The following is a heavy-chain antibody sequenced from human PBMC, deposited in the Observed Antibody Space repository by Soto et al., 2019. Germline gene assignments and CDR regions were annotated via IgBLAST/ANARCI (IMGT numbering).Heavy chain of an antibody. J-gene: IGHJ4*02. CDR3: AKDEYYDSSGYYPL. V-gene: IGHV3-9*01. CDR1: GFTFVDYP. D-gene: IGHD3-22*01. Sequence: PGGSLRCSYAASGFTFVDYPMHWVRQAPGKGLEWVSGISWNSGNIGYADSVKGRFTISRDNAKNSLYLQMNSLRPEDTALYYCAKDEYYDSSGYYPLWGQGT. CDR2: ISWNSGNI.